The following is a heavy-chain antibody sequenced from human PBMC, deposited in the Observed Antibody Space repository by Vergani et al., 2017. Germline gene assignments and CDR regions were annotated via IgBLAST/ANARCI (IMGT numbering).Heavy chain of an antibody. CDR3: ARDLRLLYNRFDP. CDR2: TWYDGNNK. V-gene: IGHV3-33*01. D-gene: IGHD1-14*01. Sequence: QVQLVESGGGVVQPGRSLRPSCAASGFTFNQFGMHWVRQAPGKGLEWVAVTWYDGNNKQYADSVKGRFTISRDNSKSTMYLQMNSLRDEDTGVYYCARDLRLLYNRFDPWGQGTLVTVSS. J-gene: IGHJ5*02. CDR1: GFTFNQFG.